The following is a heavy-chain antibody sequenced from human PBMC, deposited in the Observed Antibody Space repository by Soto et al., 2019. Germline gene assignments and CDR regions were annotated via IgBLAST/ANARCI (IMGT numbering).Heavy chain of an antibody. V-gene: IGHV4-59*01. CDR3: AADYASGSWRFDY. J-gene: IGHJ4*02. D-gene: IGHD3-10*01. Sequence: SETLSLTCTVSTAPMSSYSWSWIRQPPGKGLEWIGYIYYSGRTTYNPSLKSRLTISLDTSKNQFSLRLTSVTAADTAVYYCAADYASGSWRFDYWGQGALVTVS. CDR2: IYYSGRT. CDR1: TAPMSSYS.